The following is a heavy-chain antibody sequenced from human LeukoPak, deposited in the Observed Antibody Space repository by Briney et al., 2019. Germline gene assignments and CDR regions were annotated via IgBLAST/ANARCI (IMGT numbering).Heavy chain of an antibody. CDR1: GFTFSSYS. CDR3: ARGQQQLVALFDY. Sequence: GGSLRLSCAASGFTFSSYSMNWVRQAPGKGLEWVSSISSSSSYIYYADSVKGRFAISRDNAKNSLYLQMNNLRAEDTAVYYCARGQQQLVALFDYWGQGTLVTVSS. CDR2: ISSSSSYI. D-gene: IGHD6-13*01. V-gene: IGHV3-21*01. J-gene: IGHJ4*02.